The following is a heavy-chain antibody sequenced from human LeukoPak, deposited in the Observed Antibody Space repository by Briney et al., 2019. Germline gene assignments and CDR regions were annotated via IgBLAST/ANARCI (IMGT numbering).Heavy chain of an antibody. Sequence: SETLSLTCTVSGGSISSGSYYWSWIRQPAGKGLEWIGRIYTSGSTNYNPSLKRRVTISVDTSKNQFSLKLSSVTAADTAVYYCARSLLTLLPAAGLFDPWGQGTLVTVSS. CDR3: ARSLLTLLPAAGLFDP. J-gene: IGHJ5*02. V-gene: IGHV4-61*02. CDR1: GGSISSGSYY. D-gene: IGHD2-2*01. CDR2: IYTSGST.